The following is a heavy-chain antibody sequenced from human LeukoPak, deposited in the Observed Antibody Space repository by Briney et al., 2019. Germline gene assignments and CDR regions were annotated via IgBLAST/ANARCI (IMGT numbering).Heavy chain of an antibody. Sequence: TASETLSLTCTVSSGSINTSNYYWGWIRQPPGKGLEWIGNIFYRGGTYYSPSLKSRVTISLDTSRNQFSLNLNSVTAADTAVYYCARDQSRSSGWDNWFDPWGQGTLVTVSS. CDR2: IFYRGGT. CDR3: ARDQSRSSGWDNWFDP. V-gene: IGHV4-39*07. D-gene: IGHD6-19*01. J-gene: IGHJ5*02. CDR1: SGSINTSNYY.